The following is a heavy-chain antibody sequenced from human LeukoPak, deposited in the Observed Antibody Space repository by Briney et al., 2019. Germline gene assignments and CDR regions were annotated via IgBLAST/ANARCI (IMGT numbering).Heavy chain of an antibody. Sequence: GGSLRLSCAASGFTVSSNYMSWVRQAPGKGLEWVSVIYSGGSTYYADSVKGRFTISRDNSKNTLYLQMNSLRAEDTAVYYCASDMVREQGDYWGQGTLVTVSS. D-gene: IGHD3-10*01. J-gene: IGHJ4*02. CDR3: ASDMVREQGDY. CDR1: GFTVSSNY. CDR2: IYSGGST. V-gene: IGHV3-53*01.